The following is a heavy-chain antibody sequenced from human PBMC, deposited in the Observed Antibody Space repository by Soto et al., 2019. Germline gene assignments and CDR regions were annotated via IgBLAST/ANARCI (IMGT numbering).Heavy chain of an antibody. V-gene: IGHV3-20*01. CDR2: INWNGGST. J-gene: IGHJ4*02. CDR3: ARIKGYCSGGSCYFDY. Sequence: EVQLVESGGGVVRPGGSLRLSCAASGFTFDDYGMSWVRQAPGKGLEWVSGINWNGGSTGYADSVKGRFTISRDNAKNSLYLQMNSLSAEDTALYHCARIKGYCSGGSCYFDYWGQGTLVTVSS. D-gene: IGHD2-15*01. CDR1: GFTFDDYG.